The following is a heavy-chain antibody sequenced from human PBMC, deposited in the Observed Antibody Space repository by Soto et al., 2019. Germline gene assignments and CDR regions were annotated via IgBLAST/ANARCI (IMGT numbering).Heavy chain of an antibody. CDR2: MNPNSGNT. D-gene: IGHD6-13*01. CDR3: AREVTGYSRN. J-gene: IGHJ4*02. Sequence: ASVKVSCKASGYTFTSYYMHWVRQAPGQGLEWMGWMNPNSGNTGYAQKFQGRVTMTRNTSISTGYMELSSLRSEDTAVYYCAREVTGYSRNWGQGTLVTVSS. CDR1: GYTFTSYY. V-gene: IGHV1-8*02.